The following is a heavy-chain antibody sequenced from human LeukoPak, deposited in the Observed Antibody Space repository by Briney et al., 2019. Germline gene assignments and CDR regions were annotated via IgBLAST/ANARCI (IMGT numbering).Heavy chain of an antibody. Sequence: SETLSLTCTVSGGSISSGGYYWSWIRQHPGKGLEWIGYIYYSGSTYYNPSLKSRVTISVDTSKNQFSLKLSSVTAADMAVYYCARERAGNFDYWGQGTLVTVSS. V-gene: IGHV4-31*03. CDR2: IYYSGST. CDR1: GGSISSGGYY. CDR3: ARERAGNFDY. J-gene: IGHJ4*02.